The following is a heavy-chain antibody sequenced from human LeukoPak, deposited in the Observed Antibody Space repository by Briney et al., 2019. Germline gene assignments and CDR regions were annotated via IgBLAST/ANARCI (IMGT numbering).Heavy chain of an antibody. CDR2: IYYSGST. CDR3: ASIAAADYYFDY. Sequence: PSETLSLTCTVSGGSISSYYWGWIRQPPGKGLEWIGSIYYSGSTYYNPSLKSRVTISVDTSKNQFSLKLSSVTAADTAVYYCASIAAADYYFDYWGQGTLVTVSS. J-gene: IGHJ4*02. CDR1: GGSISSYY. V-gene: IGHV4-39*01. D-gene: IGHD6-13*01.